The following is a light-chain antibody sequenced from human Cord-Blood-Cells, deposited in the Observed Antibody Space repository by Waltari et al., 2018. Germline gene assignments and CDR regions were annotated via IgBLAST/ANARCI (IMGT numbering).Light chain of an antibody. Sequence: QSALTKPASVSGSPGQSITISCTGTSSDVGGYNYVSWYQQHPGKAPKLMIYDVSKRPSGVSNRFSGSKSGNTASLTISGLQAEDEADYYCSSYTSSSTSFGTGTKVTVL. CDR1: SSDVGGYNY. CDR2: DVS. CDR3: SSYTSSSTS. V-gene: IGLV2-14*01. J-gene: IGLJ1*01.